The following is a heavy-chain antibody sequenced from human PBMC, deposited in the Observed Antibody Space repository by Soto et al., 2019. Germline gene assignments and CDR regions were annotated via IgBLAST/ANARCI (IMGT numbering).Heavy chain of an antibody. J-gene: IGHJ5*02. Sequence: SVKVSCKSSGGTFSSYAISLVRQAPGQGLEWMGGIIPIFGTANYAQKFQGRVTITADESTSTAYMELSSLRSEDTAVYYCAREQSGGSYPINWFDPWGQGTLVTVSS. CDR3: AREQSGGSYPINWFDP. D-gene: IGHD2-15*01. V-gene: IGHV1-69*13. CDR2: IIPIFGTA. CDR1: GGTFSSYA.